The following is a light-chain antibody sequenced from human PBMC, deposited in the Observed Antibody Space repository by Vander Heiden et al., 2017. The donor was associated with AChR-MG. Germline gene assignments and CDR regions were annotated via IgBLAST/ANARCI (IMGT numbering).Light chain of an antibody. J-gene: IGLJ2*01. V-gene: IGLV1-47*01. Sequence: QSVLTQSPSASGTPGQRVTISCSGSASNVGRNYVYWYQQLPGAAPKVVTDHNGHPPSGVPDRFSASRSGTSAFLTIGGLRSEDEADYYCAGWDDDLSVVIFGGGTKLTGL. CDR2: HNG. CDR1: ASNVGRNY. CDR3: AGWDDDLSVVI.